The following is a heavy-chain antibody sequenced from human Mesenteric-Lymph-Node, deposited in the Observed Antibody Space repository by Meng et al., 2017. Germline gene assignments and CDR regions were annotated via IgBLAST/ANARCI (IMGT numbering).Heavy chain of an antibody. J-gene: IGHJ4*02. Sequence: ESLKISCTVSGGSISSSSYYWGWIRQPPGKGLEWIGSIYYSGSTYYNPSLKSRVTISVDTSKNQFSLKLSSVTAAETAVYYCARKLRYFDWRTDWGQGTLVTVSS. CDR1: GGSISSSSYY. V-gene: IGHV4-39*07. CDR3: ARKLRYFDWRTD. D-gene: IGHD3-9*01. CDR2: IYYSGST.